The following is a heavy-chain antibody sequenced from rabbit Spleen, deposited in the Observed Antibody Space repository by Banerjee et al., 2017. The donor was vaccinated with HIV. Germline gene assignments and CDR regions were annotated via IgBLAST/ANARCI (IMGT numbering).Heavy chain of an antibody. Sequence: QSLEESGGDLVKPGASLTLTCTASGVSFSSRYYMCWVRQAPGKGLEWLACIDSGSSGDTYYASWAKGRFTISKTSSTTVTLQMTSLTAADTATYFCARDTSSSFSSYGMDLWGPGTLVTVS. CDR3: ARDTSSSFSSYGMDL. J-gene: IGHJ6*01. CDR2: IDSGSSGDT. CDR1: GVSFSSRYY. D-gene: IGHD1-1*01. V-gene: IGHV1S40*01.